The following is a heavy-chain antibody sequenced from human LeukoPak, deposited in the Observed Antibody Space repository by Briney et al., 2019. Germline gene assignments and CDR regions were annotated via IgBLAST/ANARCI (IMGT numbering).Heavy chain of an antibody. D-gene: IGHD3-22*01. CDR1: GGSFSGDY. V-gene: IGHV4-34*01. J-gene: IGHJ3*02. CDR3: ARAPHYYDSSGYCAFDI. Sequence: SETLTLTCAVYGGSFSGDYWSWIRQPPGKGLEWIGEINHSGSTNYNPSLKSRVTISVDTSKNQFSLKLSSVTAADTAVYYCARAPHYYDSSGYCAFDIWGQGTMVTVSS. CDR2: INHSGST.